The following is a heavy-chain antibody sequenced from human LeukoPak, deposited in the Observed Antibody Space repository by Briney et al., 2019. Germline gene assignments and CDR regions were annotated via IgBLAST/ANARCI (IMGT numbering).Heavy chain of an antibody. V-gene: IGHV1-2*02. CDR3: ARSDYYGSGSYDY. CDR2: INPNSGGT. CDR1: GYTFTGYY. Sequence: GASVKVSCKASGYTFTGYYMHWVRQAPGQGLEWMGWINPNSGGTNYAQKFQGRVTMTRDTSISTAYMELSRLRSDDTAVYYCARSDYYGSGSYDYWGQGTLVTVSS. J-gene: IGHJ4*02. D-gene: IGHD3-10*01.